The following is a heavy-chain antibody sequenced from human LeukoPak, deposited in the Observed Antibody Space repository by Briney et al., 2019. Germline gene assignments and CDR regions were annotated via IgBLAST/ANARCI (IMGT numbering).Heavy chain of an antibody. Sequence: GGSLRLSCTASGFTFGDYAMSWVRQAPGKGLEWVSFIRSKAYGGTTEYAASVKGRFTISRDDSKSIAYLQMNSLKTEDTAVYYCTSALTYYYDSSGYYPPYYYYMDVWGKGTTVTVSS. CDR1: GFTFGDYA. CDR3: TSALTYYYDSSGYYPPYYYYMDV. V-gene: IGHV3-49*04. J-gene: IGHJ6*03. D-gene: IGHD3-22*01. CDR2: IRSKAYGGTT.